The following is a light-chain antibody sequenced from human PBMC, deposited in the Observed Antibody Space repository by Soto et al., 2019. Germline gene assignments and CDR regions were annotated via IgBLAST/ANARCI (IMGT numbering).Light chain of an antibody. CDR1: QSIISY. V-gene: IGKV1-39*01. CDR2: AAF. Sequence: DIQMTQSPSSLSASVGDRVTTTCRSSQSIISYLNWYQQKPGKAPKLLIYAAFSLQSGVPSRFSGSGSGTDFTLTISSLQPEDFATYYCQQSYSTPGTFGHGTKVDI. J-gene: IGKJ1*01. CDR3: QQSYSTPGT.